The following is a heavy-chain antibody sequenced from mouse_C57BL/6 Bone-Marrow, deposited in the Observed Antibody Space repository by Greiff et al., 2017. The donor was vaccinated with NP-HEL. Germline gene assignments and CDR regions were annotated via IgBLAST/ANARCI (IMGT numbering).Heavy chain of an antibody. CDR3: ARYDGPWFAY. V-gene: IGHV1-26*01. CDR2: INPNNGGT. Sequence: VQLQQSGPELVKPGASVKISCKASGYTFTDYYMNWVKQSHGKSLEWIGDINPNNGGTSYNQKFKGKATLTVDKSSSTAYMELRSLTSEDSAVYYCARYDGPWFAYWGQGTLVTVSA. CDR1: GYTFTDYY. J-gene: IGHJ3*01. D-gene: IGHD2-3*01.